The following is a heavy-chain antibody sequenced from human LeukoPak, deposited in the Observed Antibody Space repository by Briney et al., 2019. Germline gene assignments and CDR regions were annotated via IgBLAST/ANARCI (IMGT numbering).Heavy chain of an antibody. V-gene: IGHV3-30*04. D-gene: IGHD6-19*01. CDR1: GFTFSSYA. Sequence: GGSLRLSCAASGFTFSSYAMHWVRQAPGKGLEWVAVISYDGSNKYYADSVKGRFTISRDNSKNTLYLQMNSLRAEDTAVYYCAREAEKWLERSFDYWGQGTLVTVSS. CDR3: AREAEKWLERSFDY. CDR2: ISYDGSNK. J-gene: IGHJ4*02.